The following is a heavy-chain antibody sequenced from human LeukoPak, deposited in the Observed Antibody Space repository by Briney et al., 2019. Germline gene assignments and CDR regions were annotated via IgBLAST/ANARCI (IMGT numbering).Heavy chain of an antibody. CDR3: ARGPLSSGYRSDFDY. CDR2: IIPILGIA. D-gene: IGHD3-22*01. J-gene: IGHJ4*02. V-gene: IGHV1-69*04. Sequence: ASVKLSCKASGGTFSSYAISWVRQTPGQGLEWMGRIIPILGIANYAQKFQGRVTITADKSTSTAYMELSSLRSEDTAVYYCARGPLSSGYRSDFDYGGQGTLVTVSS. CDR1: GGTFSSYA.